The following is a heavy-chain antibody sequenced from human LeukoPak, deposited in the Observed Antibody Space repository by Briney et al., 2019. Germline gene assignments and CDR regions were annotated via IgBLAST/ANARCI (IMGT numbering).Heavy chain of an antibody. Sequence: PGGSLRLSCAASGFTFSSHEMNWVRQAPGKGLEWVSAISGSGGSTYYADSAKGRFTISRDNSKNTLYLQMNSLRAEDTAVYYCAKNWFGELSPDYWGQGTLVTVSS. V-gene: IGHV3-23*01. CDR1: GFTFSSHE. D-gene: IGHD3-10*01. CDR2: ISGSGGST. J-gene: IGHJ4*02. CDR3: AKNWFGELSPDY.